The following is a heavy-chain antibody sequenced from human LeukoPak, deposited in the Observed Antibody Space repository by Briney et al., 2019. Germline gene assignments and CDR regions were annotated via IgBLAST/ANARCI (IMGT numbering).Heavy chain of an antibody. CDR1: GFTFSSYA. J-gene: IGHJ3*02. V-gene: IGHV3-30-3*01. CDR3: AKDFVVVVPAAPAHAFDI. Sequence: PGGSLRLSCAASGFTFSSYAMHWVRQAPGKGLEWVAVISYDGSNKYYADSVKGRFTISRDNSKNTLYLQMNSLRAEDTAVYYCAKDFVVVVPAAPAHAFDIWGQGTMVTVSS. D-gene: IGHD2-2*01. CDR2: ISYDGSNK.